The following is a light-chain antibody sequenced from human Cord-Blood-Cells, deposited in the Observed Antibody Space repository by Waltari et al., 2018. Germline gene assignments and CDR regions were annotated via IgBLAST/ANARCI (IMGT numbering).Light chain of an antibody. CDR1: RINLGSTQ. J-gene: IGLJ7*01. CDR2: RNN. V-gene: IGLV1-47*01. CDR3: AAWDDSLSVAV. Sequence: QSVLIQPPSASGTPGQRVTISCSGSRINLGSTQVYWYQQRPGTAPKLLIYRNNQRPSGVPDRFSGSKSGTSASLAISGLRSEDEADYYCAAWDDSLSVAVFGGGTQLTVL.